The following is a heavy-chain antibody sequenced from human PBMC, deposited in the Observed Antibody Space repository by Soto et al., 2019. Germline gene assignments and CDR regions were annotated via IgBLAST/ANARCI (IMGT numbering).Heavy chain of an antibody. J-gene: IGHJ6*02. CDR3: ARDRVLRFLEWIKKPHGMDV. V-gene: IGHV3-30-3*01. CDR2: ISYDGSNK. D-gene: IGHD3-3*01. Sequence: GGSLKLSCAASGVTFSSYAMQWVHQAPGKGLEWVAVISYDGSNKYYADSVKGRFTISGDNSKNTLYLQMNSLRAEDTAVYYCARDRVLRFLEWIKKPHGMDVWGQGTTVTVSS. CDR1: GVTFSSYA.